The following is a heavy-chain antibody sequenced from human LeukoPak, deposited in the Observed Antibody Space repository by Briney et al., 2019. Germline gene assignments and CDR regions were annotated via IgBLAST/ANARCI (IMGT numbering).Heavy chain of an antibody. V-gene: IGHV3-9*01. Sequence: PGRSLRLSCAASGFTFDDYAMHWVRHAPGKGLEWVSGISWNSGSIGYADSVKGRFTISRDNAKNSLYLQMNSLRAEDTALYYCAKDRRGYSYGYTPSGAFDYWGQGTLVTVSS. D-gene: IGHD5-18*01. CDR1: GFTFDDYA. CDR2: ISWNSGSI. J-gene: IGHJ4*02. CDR3: AKDRRGYSYGYTPSGAFDY.